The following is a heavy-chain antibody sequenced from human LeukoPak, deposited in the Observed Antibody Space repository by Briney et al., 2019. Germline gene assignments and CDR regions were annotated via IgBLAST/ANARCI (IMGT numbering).Heavy chain of an antibody. CDR1: GYTLTELS. V-gene: IGHV1-24*01. CDR2: FDPEDGET. Sequence: ASVKVSCKVSGYTLTELSMHWVRQAPGKGLEWMGGFDPEDGETIYAQKFYGRVTMTEDTSTDKAYLELSSLRSEDTAVYYCATXXXXDSSGYHNGFDPWGQGTLVTVSS. D-gene: IGHD3-22*01. J-gene: IGHJ5*02. CDR3: ATXXXXDSSGYHNGFDP.